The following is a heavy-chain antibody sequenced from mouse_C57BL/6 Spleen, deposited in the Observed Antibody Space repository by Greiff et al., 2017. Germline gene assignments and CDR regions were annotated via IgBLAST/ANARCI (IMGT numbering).Heavy chain of an antibody. CDR2: INPGSGGT. Sequence: QVQLQQSGAELVRPGTSVKVSCKASGYAFTNYLIEWVKQRPGQGLEWIGVINPGSGGTNYNENFKGKATLTADKSSSTAYMQLSSLTSEDSAVDFCARYDGHYWYFDVWGTGTTVTVSS. J-gene: IGHJ1*03. CDR3: ARYDGHYWYFDV. CDR1: GYAFTNYL. D-gene: IGHD2-3*01. V-gene: IGHV1-54*01.